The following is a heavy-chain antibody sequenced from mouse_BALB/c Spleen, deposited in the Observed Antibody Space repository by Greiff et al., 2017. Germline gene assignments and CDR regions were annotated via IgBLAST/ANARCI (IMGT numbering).Heavy chain of an antibody. D-gene: IGHD2-1*01. CDR2: ISYDGSN. CDR3: ARDRDGNYRGYAMDY. V-gene: IGHV3-6*02. CDR1: GYSITSGYY. J-gene: IGHJ4*01. Sequence: EVQLVESGPGLVKPSQSLSLTCSVTGYSITSGYYWNWIRQFPGNKLEWMGYISYDGSNNYNPSLKNRISITRDTSKNQFFLKLNSVTTEDTATYYCARDRDGNYRGYAMDYWGQGTSVTVSS.